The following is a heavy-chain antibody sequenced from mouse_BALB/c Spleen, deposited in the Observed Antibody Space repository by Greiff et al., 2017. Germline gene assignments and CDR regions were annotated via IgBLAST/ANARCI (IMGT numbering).Heavy chain of an antibody. D-gene: IGHD4-1*01. CDR2: IRSKSNNYAT. J-gene: IGHJ2*01. Sequence: EVHLVESGGGLVQPKGSLKLSCAASGFTFNTYAMNWVRQAPGKGLEWVARIRSKSNNYATYYADSVKDRFTISRDDSQSTLYLQMNNLKTEDTAMYYCVRTGKYYFDYWGQGTTLTVSS. CDR1: GFTFNTYA. CDR3: VRTGKYYFDY. V-gene: IGHV10-1*02.